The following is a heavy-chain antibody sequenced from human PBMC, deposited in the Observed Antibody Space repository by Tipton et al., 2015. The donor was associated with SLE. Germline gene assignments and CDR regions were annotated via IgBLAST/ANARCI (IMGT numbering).Heavy chain of an antibody. Sequence: QLVQSGAEVKKPGASVKVSCKASGYTFTSYGISWVRLAPGQGLEWMGWISAYDGNTNYAQKLQGRVTMTTDTSTSTAYMELSSLRSEDTAMYYCARSGLWFGEPDAFDIWGQGTMVTVSS. J-gene: IGHJ3*02. CDR2: ISAYDGNT. D-gene: IGHD3-10*01. V-gene: IGHV1-18*01. CDR3: ARSGLWFGEPDAFDI. CDR1: GYTFTSYG.